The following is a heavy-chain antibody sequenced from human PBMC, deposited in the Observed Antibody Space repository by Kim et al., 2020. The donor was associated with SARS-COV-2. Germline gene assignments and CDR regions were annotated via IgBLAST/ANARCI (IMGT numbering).Heavy chain of an antibody. J-gene: IGHJ6*02. CDR3: AKGRRWYFDWLPYYYYYGMDV. D-gene: IGHD3-9*01. Sequence: GGSLRLSCAASGFTFSSYGMHWVRQAPGKGLEWVAVISYDGSNKYYADSVKGRFTISRDNSKNTLYLQMNSLRAEDTAVYYCAKGRRWYFDWLPYYYYYGMDVWGQGTAVPVSS. CDR2: ISYDGSNK. CDR1: GFTFSSYG. V-gene: IGHV3-30*18.